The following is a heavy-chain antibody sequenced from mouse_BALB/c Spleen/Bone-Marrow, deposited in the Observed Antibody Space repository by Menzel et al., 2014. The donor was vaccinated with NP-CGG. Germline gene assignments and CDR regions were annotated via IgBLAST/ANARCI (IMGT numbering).Heavy chain of an antibody. D-gene: IGHD1-1*01. Sequence: VQLKESGPSLVKPSQTLSLTCSVTGDSITSGYWNWIRKFPGNKLEYMGYISYSGSTYYNPSLKSRISITRDTSKNQYYLQLNSVTTEDTATHYCARGGGSSYNYAMDYWGQGTSVTVSS. J-gene: IGHJ4*01. CDR3: ARGGGSSYNYAMDY. V-gene: IGHV3-8*02. CDR2: ISYSGST. CDR1: GDSITSGY.